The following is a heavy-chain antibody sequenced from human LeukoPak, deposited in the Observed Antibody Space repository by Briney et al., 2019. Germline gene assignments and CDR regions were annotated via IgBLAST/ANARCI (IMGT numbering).Heavy chain of an antibody. J-gene: IGHJ6*02. D-gene: IGHD1-26*01. CDR3: ARSGAFNYGMDV. Sequence: GGSLRLSCAASGFTFSSYWMHWVRQAPGKGLVWVSRINTDGTSTTYADSVKGRFTISRDNSKNTLYLQMNSLRAEDTAVYYCARSGAFNYGMDVWGQGTTVTVPS. CDR2: INTDGTST. V-gene: IGHV3-74*01. CDR1: GFTFSSYW.